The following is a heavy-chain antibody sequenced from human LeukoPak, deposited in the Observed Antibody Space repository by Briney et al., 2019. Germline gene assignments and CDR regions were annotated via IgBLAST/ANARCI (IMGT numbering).Heavy chain of an antibody. Sequence: RASVKVSCKASGYTFTSYYMHWVRQAPGQGLEWMGIINPSGGSTSYAQKFQGRVTITADESTSTAYMELSSLRSEDTAVYYCARGGFGGWSHAEYFQHWGQGTLVTVSS. CDR2: INPSGGST. V-gene: IGHV1-46*01. J-gene: IGHJ1*01. CDR3: ARGGFGGWSHAEYFQH. D-gene: IGHD6-19*01. CDR1: GYTFTSYY.